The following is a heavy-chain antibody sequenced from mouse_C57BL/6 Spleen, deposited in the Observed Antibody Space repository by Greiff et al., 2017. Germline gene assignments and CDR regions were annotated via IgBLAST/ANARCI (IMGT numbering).Heavy chain of an antibody. CDR3: ACSITATWFAY. CDR1: GYTFTSYD. J-gene: IGHJ3*01. D-gene: IGHD1-3*01. Sequence: VQLQQSGPELVKPGASVKLSCKASGYTFTSYDINWVKQRPGQGLEWIGWIYPRDGSTKYNEKFKGKATLTVDTSSSTAYMELNSLTSEDTAVYFCACSITATWFAYWGQGTLVTVSA. V-gene: IGHV1-85*01. CDR2: IYPRDGST.